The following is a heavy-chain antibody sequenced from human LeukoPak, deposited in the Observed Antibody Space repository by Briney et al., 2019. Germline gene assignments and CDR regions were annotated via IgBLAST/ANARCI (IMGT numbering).Heavy chain of an antibody. V-gene: IGHV3-23*01. D-gene: IGHD4-17*01. CDR1: GFTFSSYA. J-gene: IGHJ4*02. CDR3: AKYRYGDPRCLNY. CDR2: ISGSGGTT. Sequence: GGSLRLSCAASGFTFSSYAMSWVRQAPGKGLEWVSGISGSGGTTYYADSVEGRFTISRDNSKNTFYLQMNSLRAEDTAVYYCAKYRYGDPRCLNYWGQGTLVTVSS.